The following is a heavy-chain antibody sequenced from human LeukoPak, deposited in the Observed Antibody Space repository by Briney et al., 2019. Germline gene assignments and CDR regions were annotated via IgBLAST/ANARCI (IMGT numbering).Heavy chain of an antibody. CDR2: IYASGST. Sequence: SETLSLTCTVSGGSLSSGSDYWRWIRQSAGKGLEWIGRIYASGSTNYKPSLKSRVTISVDTSKNQFSLKLSSVTAADTAVYYCARSGYSNFDYWGQGTLVTVSS. J-gene: IGHJ4*02. CDR3: ARSGYSNFDY. V-gene: IGHV4-61*02. CDR1: GGSLSSGSDY. D-gene: IGHD3-3*01.